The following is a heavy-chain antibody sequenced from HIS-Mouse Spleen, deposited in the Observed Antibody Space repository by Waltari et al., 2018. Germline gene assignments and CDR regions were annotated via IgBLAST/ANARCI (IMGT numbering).Heavy chain of an antibody. V-gene: IGHV1-8*01. J-gene: IGHJ2*01. CDR3: AREIPYSSSWYDWYFDL. Sequence: QVQLVQSGAEVKKPGASVKVSCKASGYTFTSYDINWVRQATGQGLEWMGWSTPTSGNTGYAQKFQGRVTMTRNTSISTAYMELSSLRSEDTAVYYCAREIPYSSSWYDWYFDLWGRGTLVTVSS. CDR2: STPTSGNT. CDR1: GYTFTSYD. D-gene: IGHD6-13*01.